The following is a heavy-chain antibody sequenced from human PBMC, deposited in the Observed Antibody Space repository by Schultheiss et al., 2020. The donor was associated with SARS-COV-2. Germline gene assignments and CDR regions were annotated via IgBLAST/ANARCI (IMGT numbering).Heavy chain of an antibody. D-gene: IGHD6-6*01. J-gene: IGHJ6*02. CDR3: ARDEQLGGVYYYYGMDV. CDR1: GFTFSSYW. V-gene: IGHV3-74*01. CDR2: ISGSGGST. Sequence: GGSLRLSCAASGFTFSSYWMHWVRQAPGKGLVWVSAISGSGGSTYYADSVKGRFTISRDNAKNTLYLQMNSLRAEDTAVYYCARDEQLGGVYYYYGMDVWGQGTTVTVSS.